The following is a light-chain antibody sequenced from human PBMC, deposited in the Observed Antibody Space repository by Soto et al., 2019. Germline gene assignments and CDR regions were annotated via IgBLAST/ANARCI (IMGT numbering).Light chain of an antibody. J-gene: IGKJ1*01. CDR2: AAS. CDR3: QQSYSTTWT. CDR1: QGISTY. V-gene: IGKV1-39*01. Sequence: DIQMTQSPSSLASSVVDIFTITCRASQGISTYLNWYHQKPGKAPKLLIYAASSLQSGVPSRFSGSGSETDFTLTISSLQPEDFATYSCQQSYSTTWTFGQGTKVDI.